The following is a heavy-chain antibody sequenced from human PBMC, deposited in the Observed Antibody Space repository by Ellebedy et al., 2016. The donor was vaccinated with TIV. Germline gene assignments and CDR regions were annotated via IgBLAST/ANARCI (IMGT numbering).Heavy chain of an antibody. V-gene: IGHV5-10-1*01. J-gene: IGHJ4*02. D-gene: IGHD6-19*01. CDR1: GYTFSNFW. CDR3: ARHAYSSAWLLLDF. CDR2: VDPSDSHA. Sequence: GESLKISCQGSGYTFSNFWISWVRQMPGKGLEWVGRVDPSDSHANYSPSFQGHVTISSDKSTNTAFLQWSSLKASDTAIYFCARHAYSSAWLLLDFWGQGALVTVSS.